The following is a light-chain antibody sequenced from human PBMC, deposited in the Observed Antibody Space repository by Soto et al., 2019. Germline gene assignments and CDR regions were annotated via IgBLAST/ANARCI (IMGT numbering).Light chain of an antibody. CDR2: GAS. J-gene: IGKJ1*01. CDR1: HSISSW. Sequence: DIQMSKSPSSLSASVGDRVTITCRAGHSISSWLAWYQQKPGKAPKLLISGASSLQSGVPSRFSGSASGTEFTLTISSLQPDDIATYYCQQCHRYLTFGQGTKVDIK. CDR3: QQCHRYLT. V-gene: IGKV1-5*01.